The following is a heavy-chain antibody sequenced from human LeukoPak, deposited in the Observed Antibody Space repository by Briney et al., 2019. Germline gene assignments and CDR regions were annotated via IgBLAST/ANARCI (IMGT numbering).Heavy chain of an antibody. V-gene: IGHV3-30-3*01. Sequence: GGSLTLSCEACGFIFSSYAMQWARQSTEKGLEWVAVISYDGYNKYYADSVKGRFTISRDNSKNTLYLQMNSLRAEDTAVYYCARAGYDFWSGHYYYYGMDVWGQGTTVTVSS. CDR3: ARAGYDFWSGHYYYYGMDV. J-gene: IGHJ6*02. CDR2: ISYDGYNK. D-gene: IGHD3-3*01. CDR1: GFIFSSYA.